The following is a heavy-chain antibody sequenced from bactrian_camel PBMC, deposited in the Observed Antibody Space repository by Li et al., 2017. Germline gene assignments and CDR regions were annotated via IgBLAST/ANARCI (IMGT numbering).Heavy chain of an antibody. CDR1: GFTFRDFA. V-gene: IGHV3S31*01. Sequence: VQLVESGGGLVQPGGSLRLSCAASGFTFRDFAMSWVRQAPGKGLEWVSSSNSGGDREYYADSVKGRFTISRDNAKNTLYLLLNSLKTEDTAVYYCIRDYHWFASSDYWGQGTQVTVS. D-gene: IGHD4*01. CDR2: SNSGGDRE. CDR3: IRDYHWFASSDY. J-gene: IGHJ4*01.